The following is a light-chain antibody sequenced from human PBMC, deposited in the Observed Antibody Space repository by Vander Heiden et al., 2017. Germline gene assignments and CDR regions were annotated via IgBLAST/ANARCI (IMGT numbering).Light chain of an antibody. V-gene: IGLV2-23*02. CDR3: CSYAGSRRYMV. J-gene: IGLJ3*02. Sequence: QSALTQPASVSGSPGQSITISCTGTSTDVGTYNLVSWYQQYPGKAPKLIIYEVTKRPSGISDRFFASKSGNTASLTISGLQAEDGANYYCCSYAGSRRYMVFGGGTKLTVL. CDR2: EVT. CDR1: STDVGTYNL.